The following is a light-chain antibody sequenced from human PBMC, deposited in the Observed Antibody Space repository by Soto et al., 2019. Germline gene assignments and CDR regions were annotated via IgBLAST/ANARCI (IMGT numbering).Light chain of an antibody. CDR2: DAF. V-gene: IGKV3-11*01. CDR3: QQYGGSPIT. J-gene: IGKJ5*01. CDR1: QSVTSY. Sequence: DIVLTQSPAYLSLSPGERVTLSCRASQSVTSYLAWYQQKPGQTPRLLIYDAFNRATGIPDRFSGSGSGTDFTLTISSLEPEDFAVYYCQQYGGSPITFGLGTRLEI.